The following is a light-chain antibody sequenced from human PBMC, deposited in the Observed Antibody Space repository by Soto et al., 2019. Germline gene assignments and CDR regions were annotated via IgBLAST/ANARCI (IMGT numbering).Light chain of an antibody. CDR2: DAS. CDR1: QSVSSY. J-gene: IGKJ4*01. V-gene: IGKV3-11*01. CDR3: QERSNWPLT. Sequence: EIVLTQSPATLSLSPGERATLSCRASQSVSSYLAWYQQKPGQAPRLLIYDASNSATGIPARFSGSGSGTVFPLTISSLEAEDFAVYYCQERSNWPLTFGGGNKVEIK.